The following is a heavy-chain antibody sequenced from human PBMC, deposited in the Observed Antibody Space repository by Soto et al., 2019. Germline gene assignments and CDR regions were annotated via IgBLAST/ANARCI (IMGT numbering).Heavy chain of an antibody. CDR1: GGSINSYY. V-gene: IGHV4-59*01. Sequence: QVQLQESGPGLVKPSETLSLTCTVSGGSINSYYWNWIRQPPGKGLEWIGNIYYNGSTTSNPSLKSRVTISVDTSKNQISLKVRSVTAADTAVYYCARDPSYGYRYFDLWGRGTLVTVSS. J-gene: IGHJ2*01. CDR3: ARDPSYGYRYFDL. CDR2: IYYNGST. D-gene: IGHD5-18*01.